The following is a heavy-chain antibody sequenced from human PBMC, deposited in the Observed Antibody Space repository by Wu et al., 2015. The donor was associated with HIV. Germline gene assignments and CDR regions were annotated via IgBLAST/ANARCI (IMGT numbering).Heavy chain of an antibody. CDR1: GYIFTDQY. CDR2: MNPNSGGT. CDR3: LTALDGVAY. D-gene: IGHD2-8*01. J-gene: IGHJ4*02. Sequence: QVQLVQSAAEVTKPGASVKVSCKASGYIFTDQYIHWVRQAPGQGLEWMGWMNPNSGGTNYARKFQGRVTMTRDTSISTAYMELRRLISDDTAIYFCLTALDGVAYWGQGTLVTVSS. V-gene: IGHV1-2*02.